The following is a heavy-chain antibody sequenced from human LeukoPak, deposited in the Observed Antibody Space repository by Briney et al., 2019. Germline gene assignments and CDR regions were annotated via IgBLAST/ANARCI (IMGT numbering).Heavy chain of an antibody. CDR1: SGSISSGSYF. CDR3: ARGFLEGDY. D-gene: IGHD3-3*01. Sequence: PSETLSLTCTVSSGSISSGSYFWSWIRQPAGKGLEWIGYIYYSGSTDYNPSLKSRVTISVDTSKNQFSLKLSSVTAADTAVYYCARGFLEGDYWGQGTLVTVSS. CDR2: IYYSGST. J-gene: IGHJ4*02. V-gene: IGHV4-61*01.